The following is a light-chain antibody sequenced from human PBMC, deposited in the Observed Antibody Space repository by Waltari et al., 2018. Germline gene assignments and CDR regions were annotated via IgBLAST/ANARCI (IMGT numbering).Light chain of an antibody. J-gene: IGKJ1*01. CDR3: QQYYSAWT. V-gene: IGKV4-1*01. CDR2: WAS. CDR1: QNILYSSNTKNY. Sequence: DSVMTQSPDSLLLFLGGKGPINCKSCQNILYSSNTKNYLAWYQQKPGQPPKLLIYWASTREAGVPDRFSGSGSGTDFTLTISSLQAEDVAVYYCQQYYSAWTFGQGTKVEIK.